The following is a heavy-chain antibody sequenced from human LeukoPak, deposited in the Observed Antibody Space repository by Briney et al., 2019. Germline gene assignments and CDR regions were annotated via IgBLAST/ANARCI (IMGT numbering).Heavy chain of an antibody. CDR3: ARGSITMVRGNWFDP. D-gene: IGHD3-10*01. J-gene: IGHJ5*02. CDR1: GGSISSGGYY. Sequence: SETLSLTCTVSGGSISSGGYYWNWIRQHPGKGLEWIGYIYYSGSTYYNPSLKSRVTISVDTSKNQFSLKLSSVTAADTAVYYCARGSITMVRGNWFDPWGQGTLVTVSS. V-gene: IGHV4-31*03. CDR2: IYYSGST.